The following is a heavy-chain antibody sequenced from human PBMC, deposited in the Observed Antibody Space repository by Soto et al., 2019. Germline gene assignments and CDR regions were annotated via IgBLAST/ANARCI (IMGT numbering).Heavy chain of an antibody. CDR3: AKDLKWSTMVRGVIRSYGMDV. D-gene: IGHD3-10*01. Sequence: QVQVVESGGGVVQPGRSLRLSCAASGFTFSSYGMHWVRQAPGKGLEWVAIISYDGSNKYYADSVKGRFTISRDNSKNTLYLQMNSLRAEDTAVYYCAKDLKWSTMVRGVIRSYGMDVWGQGTTVTASS. V-gene: IGHV3-30*18. CDR2: ISYDGSNK. CDR1: GFTFSSYG. J-gene: IGHJ6*02.